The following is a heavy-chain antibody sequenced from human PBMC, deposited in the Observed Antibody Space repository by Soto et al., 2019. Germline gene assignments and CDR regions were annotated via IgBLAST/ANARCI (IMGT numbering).Heavy chain of an antibody. CDR1: GFTFSSYA. V-gene: IGHV3-30-3*01. D-gene: IGHD4-17*01. Sequence: GGSLRLSCAASGFTFSSYAMHWVRQAPGKGLEWVAVISYDGSNKYYADSVKGRFTISRDNSKNTLYLQMNSLRAEDTAVYYCARVTGTTVMSYYYYGMDVWGQGTTVTVSS. CDR2: ISYDGSNK. J-gene: IGHJ6*02. CDR3: ARVTGTTVMSYYYYGMDV.